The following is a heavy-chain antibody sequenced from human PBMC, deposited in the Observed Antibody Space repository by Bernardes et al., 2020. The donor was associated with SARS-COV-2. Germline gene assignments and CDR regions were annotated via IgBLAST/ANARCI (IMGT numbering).Heavy chain of an antibody. Sequence: GGSLRLSCAASGFTVSSNYMSWVRQAPGKGLEWVSIIYSGGNTYYADSLKGRFSISRDNSKNTLYLQMNSLRAEDTAVFYCARGGYAYGFDYWGQGTLVAVSS. CDR3: ARGGYAYGFDY. CDR2: IYSGGNT. V-gene: IGHV3-53*01. D-gene: IGHD5-18*01. CDR1: GFTVSSNY. J-gene: IGHJ4*02.